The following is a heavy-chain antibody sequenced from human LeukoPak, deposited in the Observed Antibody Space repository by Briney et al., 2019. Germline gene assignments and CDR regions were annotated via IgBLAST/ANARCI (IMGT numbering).Heavy chain of an antibody. V-gene: IGHV4-59*01. CDR3: ARGANWFDS. Sequence: SETLSLTCSVSGGPISNYYWSWIRQPPGKGLEWIGYIHYSGSTNYNPSLKSRVTISVDTSQSQFSLKLSSVTAADTAVYYCARGANWFDSWGQGTLVTVSS. J-gene: IGHJ5*01. CDR2: IHYSGST. CDR1: GGPISNYY.